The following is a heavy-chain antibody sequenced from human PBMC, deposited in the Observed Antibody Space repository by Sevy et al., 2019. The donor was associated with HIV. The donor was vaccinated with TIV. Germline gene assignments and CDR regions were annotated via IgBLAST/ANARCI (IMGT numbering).Heavy chain of an antibody. D-gene: IGHD3-3*01. CDR1: GGSISSGGYY. CDR2: IYYSGST. CDR3: ARDRSNYDFWSGYHLTSAAFDI. J-gene: IGHJ3*02. Sequence: SETLSLTCTVSGGSISSGGYYWSWIRQHPGKGLEWIGYIYYSGSTYYNPSLKSRVTISVDTSKNQFSLKLSSVTAADTAVYDCARDRSNYDFWSGYHLTSAAFDIWGQGTMVTVSS. V-gene: IGHV4-31*03.